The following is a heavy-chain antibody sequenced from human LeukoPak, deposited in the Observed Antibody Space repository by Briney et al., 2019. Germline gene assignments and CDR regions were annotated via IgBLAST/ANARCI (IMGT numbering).Heavy chain of an antibody. V-gene: IGHV1-69*04. Sequence: SVMVSCKASGGTFSSYAISWVRQAPGQGLEWMGRIIPILGIANYAQKFQGRVTITADKSTSTAYMELSSLRSEDTAVYYCARDSSNSLYYYYGMDVWGQGTTVTVSS. J-gene: IGHJ6*02. CDR3: ARDSSNSLYYYYGMDV. D-gene: IGHD4-11*01. CDR1: GGTFSSYA. CDR2: IIPILGIA.